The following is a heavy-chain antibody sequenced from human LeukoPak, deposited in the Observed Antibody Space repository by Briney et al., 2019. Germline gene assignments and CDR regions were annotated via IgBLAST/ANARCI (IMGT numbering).Heavy chain of an antibody. D-gene: IGHD3-10*01. CDR2: IYHSGST. CDR3: ARSHYDGSGSLDY. V-gene: IGHV4-30-2*01. J-gene: IGHJ4*02. CDR1: GGSISSGGYS. Sequence: SQTLSLTCAVSGGSISSGGYSWSWIRQPPGKGLEWIGYIYHSGSTYYNPSLKSRVTISVDRSKNQFSLKLSSVTAADTAVYYCARSHYDGSGSLDYWGQGTLVTVSS.